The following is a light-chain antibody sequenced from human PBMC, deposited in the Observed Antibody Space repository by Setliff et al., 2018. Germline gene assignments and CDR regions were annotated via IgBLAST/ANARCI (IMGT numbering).Light chain of an antibody. CDR2: AAS. J-gene: IGKJ1*01. CDR1: QGISSY. Sequence: IRMTQSPSSFSASTGDRVTITCRASQGISSYLAWYQQKPGKAPKLLISAASTLQSGVPARFSGSGSGTDFTLTISCLQSEDFATYYCQQYSDNPQTFGQGTKVDIK. CDR3: QQYSDNPQT. V-gene: IGKV1-8*01.